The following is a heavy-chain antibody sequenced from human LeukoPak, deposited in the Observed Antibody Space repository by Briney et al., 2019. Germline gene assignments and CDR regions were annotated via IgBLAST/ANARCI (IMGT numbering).Heavy chain of an antibody. J-gene: IGHJ3*02. CDR3: ARPGVCSGGSCYSNDALDI. Sequence: TGGSLRLSCAASGFTVSSNYMSWVRQAPGKGLEWVSVIYSGGSTYYADSVKGRFTISRDNSKNTLYLQMNSLRAEDTAVYSCARPGVCSGGSCYSNDALDIWGQGTMVTVSS. D-gene: IGHD2-15*01. CDR1: GFTVSSNY. CDR2: IYSGGST. V-gene: IGHV3-66*02.